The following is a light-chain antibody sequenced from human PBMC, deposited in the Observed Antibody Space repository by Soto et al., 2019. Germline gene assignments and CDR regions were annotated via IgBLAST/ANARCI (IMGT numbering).Light chain of an antibody. V-gene: IGKV1-5*03. CDR3: QHYHAFPFT. CDR1: QSISFR. CDR2: KAS. Sequence: DIQMTQSPSTLSASVGDRVTITCRASQSISFRLAWYQQKPGEAPKLLIYKASTLESGVPSRFSGSGSGTEFSLTISSLQPDELATYVCQHYHAFPFTFGGGTKVEIK. J-gene: IGKJ4*01.